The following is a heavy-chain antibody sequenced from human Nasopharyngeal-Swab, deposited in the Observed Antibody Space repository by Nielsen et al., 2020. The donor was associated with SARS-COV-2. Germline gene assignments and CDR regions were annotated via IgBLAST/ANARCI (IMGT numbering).Heavy chain of an antibody. CDR3: ARDGGGYTGWFDP. CDR2: IYYSGST. Sequence: SETLSLTCTVSGGSISSSSYYWGWIRQPPGKGLEWIGSIYYSGSTYYNPSLKSRVTISVDTSKNQFSLKLSSVTAADTAVYYCARDGGGYTGWFDPWGQGTLVTVSS. V-gene: IGHV4-39*07. D-gene: IGHD5-18*01. J-gene: IGHJ5*02. CDR1: GGSISSSSYY.